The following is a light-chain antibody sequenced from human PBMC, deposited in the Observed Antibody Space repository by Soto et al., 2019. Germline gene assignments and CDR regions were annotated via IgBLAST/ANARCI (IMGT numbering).Light chain of an antibody. J-gene: IGKJ1*01. CDR2: WAS. CDR1: QNILYSSNNKNY. V-gene: IGKV4-1*01. Sequence: DIVMTQSPDALAVSLGERATINCKSSQNILYSSNNKNYLAWYQQKPGQPPKLLIYWASTRESGVPDRFSGSGSGTDFTLTISSLQAEDVAVYYCQQYYSSPTWTFGQGTKVDIK. CDR3: QQYYSSPTWT.